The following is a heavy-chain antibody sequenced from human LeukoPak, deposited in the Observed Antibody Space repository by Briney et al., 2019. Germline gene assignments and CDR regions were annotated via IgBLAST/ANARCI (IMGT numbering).Heavy chain of an antibody. D-gene: IGHD5-18*01. CDR1: GFTFGDYA. CDR2: IRSKAYGGTT. Sequence: GRSLRFSCTASGFTFGDYAMSWFRQAPGKGLEWVGFIRSKAYGGTTEYAASVKGRFTISRDDSKSIAYLQMNSLKTEDTAVYYCTRAGSWGYSYGLHFDYWGQGTLVTVSS. V-gene: IGHV3-49*03. CDR3: TRAGSWGYSYGLHFDY. J-gene: IGHJ4*02.